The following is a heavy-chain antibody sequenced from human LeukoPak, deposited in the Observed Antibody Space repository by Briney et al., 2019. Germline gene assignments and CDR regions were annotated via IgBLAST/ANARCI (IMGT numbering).Heavy chain of an antibody. CDR2: INTDTGTP. V-gene: IGHV7-4-1*02. CDR1: GYTFTHYA. Sequence: GASVTVSCTASGYTFTHYAMNWVRQAPGQGLEWMGWINTDTGTPTYARGFTGRLVFSLDTSVSTAYLQISSLKADDTAVYYCARTLFGDQYQLLHNWFDPWGQGTLVTVSS. J-gene: IGHJ5*02. CDR3: ARTLFGDQYQLLHNWFDP. D-gene: IGHD4-11*01.